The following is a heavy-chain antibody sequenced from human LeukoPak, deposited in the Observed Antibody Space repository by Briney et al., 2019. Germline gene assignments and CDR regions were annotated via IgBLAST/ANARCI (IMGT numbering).Heavy chain of an antibody. D-gene: IGHD1-7*01. CDR1: GYSISSGYY. CDR2: IYHSGST. CDR3: ASAKYNWNYVDYYYYYMDV. Sequence: SETLSLTCAASGYSISSGYYWGWVRQPPGKGLEWIGSIYHSGSTYYNPSLKSRVTISVDTSKNQFSLKLSSVTATDTAVYYCASAKYNWNYVDYYYYYMDVWGKGTTVTVSS. J-gene: IGHJ6*03. V-gene: IGHV4-38-2*01.